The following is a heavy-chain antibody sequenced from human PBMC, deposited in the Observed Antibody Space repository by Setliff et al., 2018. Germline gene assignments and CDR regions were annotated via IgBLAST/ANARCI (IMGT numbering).Heavy chain of an antibody. CDR1: GFSISSGYY. CDR2: IHHSGKA. Sequence: PSETLSLTCAVSGFSISSGYYWGWIRQPPGKGLEWIVNIHHSGKAYYNPSLKSRVTMSVDTSKNHVSLKLSSVTAADTAVYYCARGFLRYDSGTYYTYWGQGTLVTVSS. D-gene: IGHD3-10*01. J-gene: IGHJ4*02. CDR3: ARGFLRYDSGTYYTY. V-gene: IGHV4-38-2*01.